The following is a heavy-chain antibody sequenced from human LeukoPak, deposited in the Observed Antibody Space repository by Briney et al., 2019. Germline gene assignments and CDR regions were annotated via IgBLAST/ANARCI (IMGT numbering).Heavy chain of an antibody. V-gene: IGHV3-7*01. CDR3: ARVRVSEDGFEY. J-gene: IGHJ4*02. Sequence: PGGSLRLSCAAFGFTYSSYWMSWVRQAPGKGLEWVANINQDGSETYYVDSVRGRFTISRDNAKNSLYLQMNSLRAEDTAVYYCARVRVSEDGFEYWGQGTLVTVSS. CDR1: GFTYSSYW. D-gene: IGHD5/OR15-5a*01. CDR2: INQDGSET.